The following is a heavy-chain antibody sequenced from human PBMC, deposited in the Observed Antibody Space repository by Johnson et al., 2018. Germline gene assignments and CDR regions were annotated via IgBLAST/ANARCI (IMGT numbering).Heavy chain of an antibody. D-gene: IGHD3-16*01. J-gene: IGHJ4*02. CDR3: ARSLKGGGVFFDY. CDR2: MNPDTGDT. Sequence: QVQLQESGAEVKKPGASVKVSCKASGYTFTSYDINWVRQAPGQGPEWMGWMNPDTGDTGYVQKFQGRVTMTRDTYISTAYIELTNLRSDDTAVYNCARSLKGGGVFFDYWGQGTLVTASS. V-gene: IGHV1-8*01. CDR1: GYTFTSYD.